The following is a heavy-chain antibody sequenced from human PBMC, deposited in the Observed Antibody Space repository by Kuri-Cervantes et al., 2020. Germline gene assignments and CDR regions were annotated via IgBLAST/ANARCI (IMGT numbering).Heavy chain of an antibody. CDR1: GYTFTSYA. CDR3: ARGKSTVTYIDY. J-gene: IGHJ4*02. V-gene: IGHV1-3*01. Sequence: ASVKVSCKASGYTFTSYAMHWVRQAPGQRLEWMGWINAGNGHTKYSEKFQGRVTITRDTSATTAYMELGSLRSDDTAVYYCARGKSTVTYIDYWGQGTLVTVSS. D-gene: IGHD4-17*01. CDR2: INAGNGHT.